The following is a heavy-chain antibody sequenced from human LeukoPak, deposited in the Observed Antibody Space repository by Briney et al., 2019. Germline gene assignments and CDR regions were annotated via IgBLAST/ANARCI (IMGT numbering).Heavy chain of an antibody. Sequence: GGSLRLFCAASGFTFSNYELNWVRQAPGKGLEWVSYISHSGRTIYYADSVKGRFTISRDNAKNSLYLQMNSLRAEDTAVYYCARGVGSSWPGWFDPWGQGTLVTVSS. V-gene: IGHV3-48*03. CDR3: ARGVGSSWPGWFDP. J-gene: IGHJ5*02. D-gene: IGHD6-13*01. CDR2: ISHSGRTI. CDR1: GFTFSNYE.